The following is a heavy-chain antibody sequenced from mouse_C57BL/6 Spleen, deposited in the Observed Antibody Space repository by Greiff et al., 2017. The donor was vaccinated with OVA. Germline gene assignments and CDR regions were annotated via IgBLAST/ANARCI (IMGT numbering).Heavy chain of an antibody. Sequence: EVKLVESGGDLVKPGGSLKLSCAASGFTFSSYGMSWVRQTPDKRLEWVATISSGGSYTYYPDSVKGRFTISRDNAKNTLYLQMSSLKSEDTAMYYCARQGYDYGGFAYWGQGTLVTVSA. CDR2: ISSGGSYT. CDR3: ARQGYDYGGFAY. D-gene: IGHD2-4*01. J-gene: IGHJ3*01. V-gene: IGHV5-6*01. CDR1: GFTFSSYG.